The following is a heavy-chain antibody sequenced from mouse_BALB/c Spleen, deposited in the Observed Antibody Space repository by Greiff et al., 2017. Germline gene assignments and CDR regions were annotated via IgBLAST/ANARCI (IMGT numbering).Heavy chain of an antibody. Sequence: VQLQQSGAELAKPGASVKMSCKASGYTFTSYWMHWVKQRPGQGLEWIGYINPSTGYTEYNQKFKDKATLTADKSSSTAYMQLSSLTSEDSAVYYCARTGYYVEYFDVWGAGTTVTVSS. CDR3: ARTGYYVEYFDV. D-gene: IGHD2-3*01. CDR2: INPSTGYT. J-gene: IGHJ1*01. V-gene: IGHV1-7*01. CDR1: GYTFTSYW.